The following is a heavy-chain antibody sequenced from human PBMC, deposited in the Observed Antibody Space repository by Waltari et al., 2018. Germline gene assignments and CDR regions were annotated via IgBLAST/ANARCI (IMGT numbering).Heavy chain of an antibody. D-gene: IGHD6-19*01. V-gene: IGHV1-69*05. CDR3: AREIECSSSGWYFAFDI. J-gene: IGHJ3*02. Sequence: QVQLVQSGAEVKKPGSSVKVSCKASGGPFSSYAISWVRQAPGQGLEWMGGIIPIFGTANDAQKFQGRVTITTDESTSTAYMELSSLRSEDTAVYYCAREIECSSSGWYFAFDIWGQGTMVTVSS. CDR2: IIPIFGTA. CDR1: GGPFSSYA.